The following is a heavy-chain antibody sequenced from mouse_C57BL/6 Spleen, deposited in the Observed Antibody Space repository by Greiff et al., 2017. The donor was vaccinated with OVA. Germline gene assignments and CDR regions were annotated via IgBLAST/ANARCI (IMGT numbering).Heavy chain of an antibody. D-gene: IGHD2-2*01. J-gene: IGHJ1*03. CDR2: IHPNSGST. CDR1: GYTFTSYW. V-gene: IGHV1-64*01. Sequence: VQLQQPGAELVRPGASVKLSCKASGYTFTSYWMHCVKQRPGQGLAWIGMIHPNSGSTNYNEKFQSKATLTVDKSSSTAYMQLSSLTSEDSAVYYCARCGYYGYFDVWGTGTTVTVSS. CDR3: ARCGYYGYFDV.